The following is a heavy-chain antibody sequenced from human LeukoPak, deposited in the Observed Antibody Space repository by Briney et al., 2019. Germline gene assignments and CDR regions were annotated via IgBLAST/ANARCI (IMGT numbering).Heavy chain of an antibody. CDR3: AKDGWTTVTANRFDP. V-gene: IGHV3-30*18. D-gene: IGHD4-11*01. J-gene: IGHJ5*02. Sequence: GGSLRLSCAASGFTFSRYGMHWVRQAPGKGLEWVAVISYDGSNKYYADSVKGRFTISRDNSKNTLYLQMNRLRAEDTAVYYCAKDGWTTVTANRFDPWGQGTLVTVSS. CDR1: GFTFSRYG. CDR2: ISYDGSNK.